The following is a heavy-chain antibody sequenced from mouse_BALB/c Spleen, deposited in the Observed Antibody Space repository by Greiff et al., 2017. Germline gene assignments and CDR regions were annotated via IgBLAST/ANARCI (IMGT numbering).Heavy chain of an antibody. D-gene: IGHD1-1*01. CDR1: GFTFSSYA. V-gene: IGHV5-6-5*01. CDR3: ARNGDYYGSSSYYFDY. J-gene: IGHJ2*01. Sequence: EVKLVESGGGLVKPGGSLKLSCAASGFTFSSYAMSWVRQTPEKRLEWVASISSGGSTYYPDSVKGRFTISRDNARNILYLQMSSLRSEDTAMYYCARNGDYYGSSSYYFDYWGQGTTLTVSS. CDR2: ISSGGST.